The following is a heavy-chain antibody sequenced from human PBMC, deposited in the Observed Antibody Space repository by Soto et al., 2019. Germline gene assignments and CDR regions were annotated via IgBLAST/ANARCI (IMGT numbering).Heavy chain of an antibody. J-gene: IGHJ5*02. CDR2: IIPIFGTA. Sequence: SVKVSCKASGGTFSSYAISWVRQAPGQGLEWMGGIIPIFGTANYAQKFQGRVTITADKSTSTAYMELSSLRSEDTAVYYCAREMPDYDILTGYYNNWFDPWGQGTLVTVSS. D-gene: IGHD3-9*01. V-gene: IGHV1-69*06. CDR3: AREMPDYDILTGYYNNWFDP. CDR1: GGTFSSYA.